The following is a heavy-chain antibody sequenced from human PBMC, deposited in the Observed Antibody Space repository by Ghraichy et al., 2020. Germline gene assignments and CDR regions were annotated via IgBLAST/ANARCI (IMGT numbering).Heavy chain of an antibody. CDR2: IWSDGSNK. V-gene: IGHV3-33*01. CDR1: GFTFSNYG. D-gene: IGHD3-10*01. CDR3: SRGRAYGSGSYRIPYGMDV. Sequence: GGSLRLSCAASGFTFSNYGMHWVRLAPGKGLEWVALIWSDGSNKYHADSVKGRFTISRDNSKNTLYLQMDSLRVEDTAVYYCSRGRAYGSGSYRIPYGMDVWGQGNTVSVSS. J-gene: IGHJ6*02.